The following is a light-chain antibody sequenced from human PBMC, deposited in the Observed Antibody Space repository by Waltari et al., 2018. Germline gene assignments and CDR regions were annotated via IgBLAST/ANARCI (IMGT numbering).Light chain of an antibody. CDR3: QQYGMWPLT. J-gene: IGKJ4*01. V-gene: IGKV3-15*01. Sequence: EIVMTQSPASLSVSPGERATLSCRASQSVSNNLAWYQQKPGQPPRLLIYRASTRAADIPARFSGSGSGTEFTLTISSLQSEDFAVYYCQQYGMWPLTFGGGTKVEIK. CDR1: QSVSNN. CDR2: RAS.